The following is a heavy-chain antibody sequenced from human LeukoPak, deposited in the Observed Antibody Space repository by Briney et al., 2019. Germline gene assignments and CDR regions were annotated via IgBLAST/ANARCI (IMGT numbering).Heavy chain of an antibody. Sequence: GWSPTLSCAASGFTFSSHWMHWVRQAPAKGLVWVSSINNDGSLTTYADSVKGRFTISRDNAKNTVHLQMNSLSAEDTAVYYCVRGQVTFDSWGQGTLVTVSS. CDR3: VRGQVTFDS. J-gene: IGHJ4*02. CDR1: GFTFSSHW. D-gene: IGHD2-21*02. V-gene: IGHV3-74*01. CDR2: INNDGSLT.